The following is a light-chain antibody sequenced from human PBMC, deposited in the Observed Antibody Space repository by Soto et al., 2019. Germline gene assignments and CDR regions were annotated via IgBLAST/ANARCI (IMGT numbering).Light chain of an antibody. V-gene: IGLV2-11*01. Sequence: QSALTQPRSVSGSPGQSVTISCTGTSSDVGGYNYVSWYQQHPGKAPKLMIYDVSKRPSGVPDRFSGSKSGNTASLTISGLQAEDEADYYCCSHAGSLVFGGGTKLTVL. CDR1: SSDVGGYNY. CDR2: DVS. CDR3: CSHAGSLV. J-gene: IGLJ2*01.